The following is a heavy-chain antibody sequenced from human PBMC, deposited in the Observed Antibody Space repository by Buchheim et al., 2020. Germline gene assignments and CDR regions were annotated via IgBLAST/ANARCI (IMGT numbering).Heavy chain of an antibody. V-gene: IGHV3-23*01. CDR2: ISGSGGRT. J-gene: IGHJ3*01. CDR1: GFTFSTYA. Sequence: EVQLLESGGGLVQPGGSLRVSCAASGFTFSTYAMSWVRQAPGKGLEWVSGISGSGGRTYDADSVKGRFTISRDNSKKTLYLQMDSLRAEDTAVYYCVRGIDSGNYHSFTDAFDVWGQGT. CDR3: VRGIDSGNYHSFTDAFDV. D-gene: IGHD1-26*01.